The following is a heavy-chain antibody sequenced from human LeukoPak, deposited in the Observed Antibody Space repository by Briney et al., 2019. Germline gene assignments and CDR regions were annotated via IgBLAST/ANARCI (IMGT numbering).Heavy chain of an antibody. CDR2: IDTKGTRT. V-gene: IGHV3-23*01. CDR3: VKEVVATIPPL. D-gene: IGHD5-12*01. CDR1: GFILSNSA. Sequence: PGESLRLSCAASGFILSNSAMTWVRQTPGKGLQWVSGIDTKGTRTYYADSVKGRFSISRDNSKNTLFLQMNNLRVEDTAVYYCVKEVVATIPPLWGQGTLVTVSS. J-gene: IGHJ4*02.